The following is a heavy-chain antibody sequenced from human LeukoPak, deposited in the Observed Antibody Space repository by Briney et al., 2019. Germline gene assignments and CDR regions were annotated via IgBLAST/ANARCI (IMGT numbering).Heavy chain of an antibody. CDR1: GFTFSSYA. Sequence: PGGSLRLSCAASGFTFSSYAMSWVRQAPGKGLEWVSAISGSGGSTYYADSVKGRFTISRDNSKNTLYLQMNSLRAEDTAVYYCAKVRTIFGVVIKPFDYWGQGTLVTVSS. CDR2: ISGSGGST. D-gene: IGHD3-3*01. J-gene: IGHJ4*02. CDR3: AKVRTIFGVVIKPFDY. V-gene: IGHV3-23*01.